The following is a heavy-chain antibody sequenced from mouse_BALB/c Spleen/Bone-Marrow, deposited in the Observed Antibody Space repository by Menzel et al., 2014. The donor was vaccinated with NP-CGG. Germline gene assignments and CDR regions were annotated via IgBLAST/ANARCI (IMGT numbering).Heavy chain of an antibody. CDR1: GFDFSGYW. V-gene: IGHV4-1*02. CDR2: INPDSSTI. D-gene: IGHD2-1*01. Sequence: EVKLMESGGGLVQPGGSLKLSCAASGFDFSGYWMNWVRRAPGKGLEWIGEINPDSSTINYTPSLKDKFIISRDNAKNTLYLQMTKVRSEDTALYYCARLYGNYVFDYWGQGTSLTVSS. CDR3: ARLYGNYVFDY. J-gene: IGHJ2*02.